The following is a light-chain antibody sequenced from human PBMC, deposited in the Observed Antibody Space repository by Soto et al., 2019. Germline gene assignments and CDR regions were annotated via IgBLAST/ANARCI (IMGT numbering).Light chain of an antibody. J-gene: IGKJ3*01. Sequence: DIQMTQSPSTLSASVGDRVTITCRASQSITNWLAWYQQKPGKAPKLLVYDASSLESRVPSRFSRSGSGTEFTLTISSLQPDDFATYYCQQYNSYSPLTFGPGTRVDIK. V-gene: IGKV1-5*01. CDR3: QQYNSYSPLT. CDR2: DAS. CDR1: QSITNW.